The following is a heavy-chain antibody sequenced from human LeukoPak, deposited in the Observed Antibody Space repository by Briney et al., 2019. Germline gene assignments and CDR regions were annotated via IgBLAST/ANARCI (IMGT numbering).Heavy chain of an antibody. CDR3: ARGRRYSRGAYYFDY. CDR2: INHSGST. J-gene: IGHJ4*02. CDR1: GGSFSGYY. V-gene: IGHV4-34*01. Sequence: SETLSLTCAVYGGSFSGYYWSWIRQPPGKGLGWIGEINHSGSTNYNPSLKSRVTISVDTSKNQFSLKLSSVTAADTAVYYCARGRRYSRGAYYFDYWGQGTLVTVSS. D-gene: IGHD6-13*01.